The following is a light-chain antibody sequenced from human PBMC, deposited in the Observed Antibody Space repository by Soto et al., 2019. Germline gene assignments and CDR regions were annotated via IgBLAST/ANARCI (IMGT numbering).Light chain of an antibody. CDR3: QHYGASFAA. Sequence: EIIMTQSPGTLSVSAGVSAIVSCRPSQSVSNKLARYRQTRGQAPRLLIYDASTRATDTPPRFSGSGSGTDFTRTITRVQPGDFAVYYCQHYGASFAAFGQGTQG. CDR1: QSVSNK. CDR2: DAS. J-gene: IGKJ1*01. V-gene: IGKV3D-15*01.